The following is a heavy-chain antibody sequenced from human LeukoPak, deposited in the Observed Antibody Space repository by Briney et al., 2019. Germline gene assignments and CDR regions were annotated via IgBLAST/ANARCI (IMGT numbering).Heavy chain of an antibody. J-gene: IGHJ6*03. Sequence: SETLSLTCTVSGGSISSFYWSWIRQPPGKGLEWIGYIYYSGSTNYNTSLKSRVTISVDTSKNQFSLKLSSVTAADTAVYYCARVLGSHSRERYCSSTSCSLYYYYYMDVWGKGTTVTVSS. D-gene: IGHD2-2*01. CDR2: IYYSGST. V-gene: IGHV4-59*01. CDR1: GGSISSFY. CDR3: ARVLGSHSRERYCSSTSCSLYYYYYMDV.